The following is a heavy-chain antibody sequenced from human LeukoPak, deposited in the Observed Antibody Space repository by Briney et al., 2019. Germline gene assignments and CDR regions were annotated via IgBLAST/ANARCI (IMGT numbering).Heavy chain of an antibody. CDR1: GYTFTDYY. J-gene: IGHJ3*02. D-gene: IGHD2-2*01. CDR2: VDPEDGET. Sequence: ATVKISCKVSGYTFTDYYMHWVQQAPGKGLGWMGLVDPEDGETIYAEKFQGRVTITADTSTDTAYMELSSLRSEDTAVYYCATVVKYCSSTSCYRDAFDIWGQGTMVTVSS. CDR3: ATVVKYCSSTSCYRDAFDI. V-gene: IGHV1-69-2*01.